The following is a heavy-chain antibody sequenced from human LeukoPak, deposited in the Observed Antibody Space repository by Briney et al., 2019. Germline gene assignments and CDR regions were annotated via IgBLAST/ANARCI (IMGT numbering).Heavy chain of an antibody. CDR1: GFTFSNYG. Sequence: GGSLRLSCAASGFTFSNYGMHWVRQAPGKGLEWVAFIQYDGSNKYYADSVKGRFTISRDNSKNTLYLQMNSLRAEDTAVYYCARDQVAGFDPWGQGTLDTVSS. V-gene: IGHV3-30*02. CDR3: ARDQVAGFDP. CDR2: IQYDGSNK. J-gene: IGHJ5*02.